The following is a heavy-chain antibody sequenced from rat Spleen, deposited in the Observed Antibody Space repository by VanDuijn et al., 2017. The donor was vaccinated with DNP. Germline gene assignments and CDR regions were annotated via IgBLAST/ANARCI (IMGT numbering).Heavy chain of an antibody. V-gene: IGHV5S10*01. J-gene: IGHJ4*01. CDR2: IIYDGSRT. Sequence: EVQLVESGGGLVQPGRSLKLSCAASGFTFSDYNMAWVRQAPKKGLEWVATIIYDGSRTYYRDSVKGRFTFSRNNAQNTQYLQMDSLRSEDTATYYGARHSLVNYGSSQGAMDAWGQGTSVTVSS. CDR3: ARHSLVNYGSSQGAMDA. CDR1: GFTFSDYN. D-gene: IGHD1-3*01.